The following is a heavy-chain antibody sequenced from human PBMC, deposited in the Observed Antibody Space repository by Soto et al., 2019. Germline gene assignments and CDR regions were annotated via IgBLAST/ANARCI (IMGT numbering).Heavy chain of an antibody. J-gene: IGHJ4*02. CDR1: GYTFTSYG. CDR3: GRAKYGEFVAY. V-gene: IGHV1-18*01. D-gene: IGHD4-17*01. Sequence: QIQVVQSGDEVKQPGASVTVSCKASGYTFTSYGINWVRKAPGHGLEWVGWVSGYNGDTYYAQKFQDRVTMTKDGGTTTAYLELRSLRSDDSAVYYCGRAKYGEFVAYWGQGTRVSV. CDR2: VSGYNGDT.